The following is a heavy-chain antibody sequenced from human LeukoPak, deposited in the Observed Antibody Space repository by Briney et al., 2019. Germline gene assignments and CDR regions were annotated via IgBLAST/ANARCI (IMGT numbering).Heavy chain of an antibody. Sequence: ASVKVSCKASGYTFTSYDINWVRQATGQGLEWMGIINPSGGSTSYAQKFQGRVTMTRDTSTSTVYMELSSLRSEDTAVYYCARASVLRYFDWFQGDAFDIWGQGTMVTVSS. V-gene: IGHV1-46*01. CDR3: ARASVLRYFDWFQGDAFDI. D-gene: IGHD3-9*01. CDR2: INPSGGST. J-gene: IGHJ3*02. CDR1: GYTFTSYD.